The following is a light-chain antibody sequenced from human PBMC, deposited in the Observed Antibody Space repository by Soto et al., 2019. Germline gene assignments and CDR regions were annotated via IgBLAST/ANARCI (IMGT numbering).Light chain of an antibody. CDR3: QQRSNWPFLT. Sequence: EIVLTQSPATLSLSPGERATLSCRASQSINSFLVWYQQKPGQAPRLLIYDASNRATGIPARFSGSGSGTDFTLTISSLEPEDFAVYYCQQRSNWPFLTFGGGTKREIK. CDR2: DAS. V-gene: IGKV3-11*01. J-gene: IGKJ4*01. CDR1: QSINSF.